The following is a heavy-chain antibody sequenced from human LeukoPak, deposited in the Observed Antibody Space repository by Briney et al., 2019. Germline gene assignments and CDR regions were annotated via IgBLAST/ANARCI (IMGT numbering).Heavy chain of an antibody. V-gene: IGHV3-21*01. Sequence: PGGSLRLSCAASGFSFSSYSMNWVCHPPAKGLEWDSSISSSSSYMYYADSVKGRFTISRDNAKNSLYLQMNSLRAEDTAVYYCARTGRASDAFDIWGQGTMVTVSS. CDR1: GFSFSSYS. CDR2: ISSSSSYM. CDR3: ARTGRASDAFDI. D-gene: IGHD1-14*01. J-gene: IGHJ3*02.